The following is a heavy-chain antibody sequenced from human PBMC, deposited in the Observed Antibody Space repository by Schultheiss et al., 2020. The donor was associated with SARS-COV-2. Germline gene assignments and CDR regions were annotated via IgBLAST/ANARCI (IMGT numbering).Heavy chain of an antibody. V-gene: IGHV3-69-1*01. CDR1: GFTFSSYA. Sequence: GGSLRLSCAASGFTFSSYALSWVRQAPGKGLEWVSFFCRGDTSYCADSVKGRFTISRDNAKNSLYLQMNSLRAEDTAVYYCARDPLHYYDSSGYDDYWGQGTLVTVSS. CDR2: FCRGDTS. CDR3: ARDPLHYYDSSGYDDY. J-gene: IGHJ4*02. D-gene: IGHD3-22*01.